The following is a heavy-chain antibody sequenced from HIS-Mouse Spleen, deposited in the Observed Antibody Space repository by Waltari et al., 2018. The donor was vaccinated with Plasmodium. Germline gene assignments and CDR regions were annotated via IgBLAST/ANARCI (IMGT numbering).Heavy chain of an antibody. CDR3: ARLYYDFWSGYYPYGMDV. J-gene: IGHJ6*02. D-gene: IGHD3-3*01. Sequence: QVQLVESGGGVVQPGRSLRLSCAASGFTFSSYAMHWVRQAPGKGLRWVKVKTYEGSNKYYADSVKGRFTISRDNSKNTLYLQMNSLRAEDTAVYYCARLYYDFWSGYYPYGMDVWGQGTTVTVSS. CDR1: GFTFSSYA. CDR2: KTYEGSNK. V-gene: IGHV3-30*04.